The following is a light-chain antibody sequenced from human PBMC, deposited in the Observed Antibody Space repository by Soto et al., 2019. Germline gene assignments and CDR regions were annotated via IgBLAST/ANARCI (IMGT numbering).Light chain of an antibody. V-gene: IGKV3D-15*01. Sequence: EIVMTQSPDTLSVSPGERATLSCRASQRISSNLAWYQQKPGQAPRLLIYGASTRATGVPARFSGSGSETDFTLTINNLQSEDCAVYYCQHYNNWPPYTFGQGTKVEIK. CDR1: QRISSN. J-gene: IGKJ2*01. CDR2: GAS. CDR3: QHYNNWPPYT.